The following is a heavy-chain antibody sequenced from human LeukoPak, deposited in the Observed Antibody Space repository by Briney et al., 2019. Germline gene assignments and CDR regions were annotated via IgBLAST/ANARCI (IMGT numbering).Heavy chain of an antibody. Sequence: PGGSLRLSCAASGFTVSSNYMSWVRQAPGKGLEWVSAISGSGGSTYYADSVKGRFTISRDNSKNTLYLQMNSLRAEDTAVYYCAKEGGWVTSAFDYWGQGTLVTVSS. CDR2: ISGSGGST. J-gene: IGHJ4*02. CDR3: AKEGGWVTSAFDY. D-gene: IGHD6-19*01. CDR1: GFTVSSNY. V-gene: IGHV3-23*01.